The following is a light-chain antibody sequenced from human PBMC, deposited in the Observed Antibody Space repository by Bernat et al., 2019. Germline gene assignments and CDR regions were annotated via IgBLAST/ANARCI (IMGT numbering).Light chain of an antibody. Sequence: QSALTQPRSVSGSPGQSITISCTTPSSDVGGYNSVSWYQQHPGKAPKLIIYDGTNRPSGVSHRFSGSKSGNTASLTISGLQPEDEANYYCSSYISSRSDVFGSGTKVTVL. J-gene: IGLJ1*01. V-gene: IGLV2-14*03. CDR1: SSDVGGYNS. CDR3: SSYISSRSDV. CDR2: DGT.